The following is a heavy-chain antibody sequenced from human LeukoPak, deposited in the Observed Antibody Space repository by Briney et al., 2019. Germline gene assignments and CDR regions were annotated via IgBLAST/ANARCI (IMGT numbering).Heavy chain of an antibody. CDR2: ISGSGGST. Sequence: GGSLRLSCAASGFTFSSYAMSWVRQAPGKGLEWVSAISGSGGSTYYADSVKGRFTISRDNSKNTLYLQMNSLRAEDTAVYYCAKDGDSSGWYQLKSFDYWGQGTLVTVSS. V-gene: IGHV3-23*01. CDR1: GFTFSSYA. CDR3: AKDGDSSGWYQLKSFDY. D-gene: IGHD6-19*01. J-gene: IGHJ4*02.